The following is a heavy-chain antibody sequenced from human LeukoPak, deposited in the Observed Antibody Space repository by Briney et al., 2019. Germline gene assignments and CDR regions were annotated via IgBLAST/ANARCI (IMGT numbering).Heavy chain of an antibody. Sequence: ASVKVSCKASGYTFTGYYMHWVRQAPGQGLEWMGWINPNSGGTNYAQKFRGRVTMTRDTSISTAYMELSRLRSDDTAVYYCARSYSSSWHNWFDPWGQGTLVTVSS. V-gene: IGHV1-2*02. J-gene: IGHJ5*02. CDR3: ARSYSSSWHNWFDP. CDR1: GYTFTGYY. D-gene: IGHD6-13*01. CDR2: INPNSGGT.